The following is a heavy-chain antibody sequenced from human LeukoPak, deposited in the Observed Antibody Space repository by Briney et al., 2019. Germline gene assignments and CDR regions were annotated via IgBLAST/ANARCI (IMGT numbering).Heavy chain of an antibody. Sequence: PSETLSLTCAVYGGSFSGYYWSWIRQPPGKGLEWIGEINHSGSTNYNPSLKSRVTISVDTSKNQFSLKLSSVTAADTAVYYCARQGDGGNSGAFDYWGQGTLVTVSS. J-gene: IGHJ4*02. CDR1: GGSFSGYY. CDR2: INHSGST. D-gene: IGHD2-21*02. V-gene: IGHV4-34*01. CDR3: ARQGDGGNSGAFDY.